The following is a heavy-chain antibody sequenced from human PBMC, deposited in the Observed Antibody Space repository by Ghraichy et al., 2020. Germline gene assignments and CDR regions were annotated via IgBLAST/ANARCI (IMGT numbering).Heavy chain of an antibody. D-gene: IGHD2-15*01. J-gene: IGHJ5*02. CDR3: AHSFSNNCSGGSCYFSWFDP. Sequence: SGPTLVKPTQTLTLTCTFSGFSLSTSGVGVGWIRQPPGKALEWLALIYWDDDKRYSPSLKSRLTITKDTSKNQVVLTMTNMDPVDTATYYCAHSFSNNCSGGSCYFSWFDPWGQGTLVTVSS. CDR2: IYWDDDK. V-gene: IGHV2-5*02. CDR1: GFSLSTSGVG.